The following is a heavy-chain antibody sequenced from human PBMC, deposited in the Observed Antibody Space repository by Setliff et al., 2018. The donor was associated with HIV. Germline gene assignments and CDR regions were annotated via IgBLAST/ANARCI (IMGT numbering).Heavy chain of an antibody. V-gene: IGHV4-31*03. J-gene: IGHJ1*01. CDR3: ARGESTTWDLAEYFQH. CDR1: GVSVSSGGYY. CDR2: VYYTGTS. D-gene: IGHD2-2*01. Sequence: PSETLSLTCTVSGVSVSSGGYYWSRIRQHPGKGLEWIGYVYYTGTSYFNPSLKSRITISVDTSKNHFSLKLGFVTAADTAVYYCARGESTTWDLAEYFQHWGQGTLVTVSS.